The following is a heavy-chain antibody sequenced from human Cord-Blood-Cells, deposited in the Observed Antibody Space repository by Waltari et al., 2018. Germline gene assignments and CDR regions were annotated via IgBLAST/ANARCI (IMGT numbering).Heavy chain of an antibody. V-gene: IGHV4-59*11. D-gene: IGHD6-19*01. J-gene: IGHJ4*02. CDR3: ARGYSSGWFDY. Sequence: QVQLQESGAGLVKPSETLSLTCTVSGGSISSHYWSWIRQPPGKGLEWIGYIYYSGSTNYNPSLKSRVTISVDTSKNQFSLKLSSVTAADTAVYYCARGYSSGWFDYWGQGTLVTVSS. CDR1: GGSISSHY. CDR2: IYYSGST.